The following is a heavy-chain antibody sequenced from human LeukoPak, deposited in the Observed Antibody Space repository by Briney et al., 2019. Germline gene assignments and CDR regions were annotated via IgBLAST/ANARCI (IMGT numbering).Heavy chain of an antibody. CDR3: ARDPSGSYYGIYYYYMDV. CDR2: IHDSGST. V-gene: IGHV4-30-4*07. CDR1: GDSISSGGYS. J-gene: IGHJ6*03. Sequence: SETLSLTCAVSGDSISSGGYSWSWIRQTPGKGLEWIAYIHDSGSTYNNPSLKSRLSISIDTSKNQFSLKLSSLTAADTAVYYCARDPSGSYYGIYYYYMDVWGKGTTVTVSS. D-gene: IGHD1-26*01.